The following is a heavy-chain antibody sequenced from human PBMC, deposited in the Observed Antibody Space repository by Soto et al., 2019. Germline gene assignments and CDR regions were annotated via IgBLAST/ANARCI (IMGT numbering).Heavy chain of an antibody. CDR2: INAGNGNT. D-gene: IGHD6-13*01. Sequence: QAQLVQSGAEEKKPGASVKVSCKASGYTFTSYAMHWVRQAPGQRLEWMGWINAGNGNTKYSQKFQARVTITRDTSASTAYMELSSLRSEDTAVYYCARGVSPYYFDYWGQGTLVTVSS. CDR1: GYTFTSYA. V-gene: IGHV1-3*05. CDR3: ARGVSPYYFDY. J-gene: IGHJ4*02.